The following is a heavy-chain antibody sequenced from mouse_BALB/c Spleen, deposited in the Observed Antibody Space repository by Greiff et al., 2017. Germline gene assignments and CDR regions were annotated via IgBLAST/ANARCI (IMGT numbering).Heavy chain of an antibody. CDR2: ISSGGSYT. CDR3: ARDGYYVPYFDY. D-gene: IGHD2-3*01. J-gene: IGHJ2*01. Sequence: EVQLVESGGGLVKPGGSLKLSCAASGFTFSSYAMSWVRQTPEKRLEWVATISSGGSYTYYPDSVKGRFTISRDNAKNTLYLQMSSLRSEDTAMYYCARDGYYVPYFDYWGQGTTLTVSS. CDR1: GFTFSSYA. V-gene: IGHV5-9-3*01.